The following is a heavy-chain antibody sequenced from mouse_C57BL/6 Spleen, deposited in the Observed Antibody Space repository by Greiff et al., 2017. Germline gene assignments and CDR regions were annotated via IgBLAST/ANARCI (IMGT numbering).Heavy chain of an antibody. V-gene: IGHV1-15*01. CDR2: IDPETGGT. J-gene: IGHJ2*01. D-gene: IGHD4-1*02. CDR3: TRRSFPTGTWVYFDY. Sequence: QVQLKQSGAELVRPGASVTLSCKASGYTFTDYEMHWVKQTPVHGLEWIGAIDPETGGTAYNQKFKGKAILTADKSSSTAYMELRSLTSEDSAVYYCTRRSFPTGTWVYFDYWGQGTTLTVSS. CDR1: GYTFTDYE.